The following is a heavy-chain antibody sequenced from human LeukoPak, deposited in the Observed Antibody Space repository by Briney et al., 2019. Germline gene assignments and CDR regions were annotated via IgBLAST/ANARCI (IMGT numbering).Heavy chain of an antibody. J-gene: IGHJ4*02. D-gene: IGHD4/OR15-4a*01. Sequence: SETLSLTCTVSGGSISSSGYYWGWIRQPPGKGLEWIGNIYYVGSTYYNPSLNSRVTISVDTSKNQFSLKLNSVTAADTAIYYCARSKGWPNFYFDYWGQGTLVTVSS. CDR1: GGSISSSGYY. CDR2: IYYVGST. CDR3: ARSKGWPNFYFDY. V-gene: IGHV4-39*07.